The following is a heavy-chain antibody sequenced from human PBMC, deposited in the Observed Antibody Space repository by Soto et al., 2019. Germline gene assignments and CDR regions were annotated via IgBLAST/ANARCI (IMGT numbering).Heavy chain of an antibody. V-gene: IGHV3-13*01. Sequence: EVQLVESGGGLVQPGGSLRLSCAASGFTFSSYDMHWVRQATGKGLEWVSAIGTAGDTYYPGSVKGRFTISRENAKNSLYLQMHSLRAGDTAVYYCAREGGYYDILTCYARAYYYYYMDVWGKGTTVTVSS. J-gene: IGHJ6*03. CDR2: IGTAGDT. D-gene: IGHD3-9*01. CDR3: AREGGYYDILTCYARAYYYYYMDV. CDR1: GFTFSSYD.